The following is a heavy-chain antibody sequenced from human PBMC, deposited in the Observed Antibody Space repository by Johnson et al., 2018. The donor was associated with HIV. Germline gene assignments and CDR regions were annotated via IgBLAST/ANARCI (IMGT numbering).Heavy chain of an antibody. V-gene: IGHV3-13*01. J-gene: IGHJ3*02. Sequence: VQLVESGGGVVQPGRSLRLSCAASGFTFGSYWMSWVRQAPGKGLEWVSAIGTAGDTYYPGSVKGRFTISRENAKNSLYLQMNSLRAGDTAVYYCAREESSSSRDGFDIWGQGTMVTVSS. D-gene: IGHD6-6*01. CDR1: GFTFGSYW. CDR3: AREESSSSRDGFDI. CDR2: IGTAGDT.